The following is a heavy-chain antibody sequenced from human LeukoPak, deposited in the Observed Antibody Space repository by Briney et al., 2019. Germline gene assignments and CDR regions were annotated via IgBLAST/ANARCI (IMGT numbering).Heavy chain of an antibody. V-gene: IGHV3-23*01. D-gene: IGHD4-17*01. CDR2: ISGNGVNT. CDR1: GFSFNTYA. J-gene: IGHJ4*02. Sequence: TGGSLRLSCEASGFSFNTYATNWVRQAPGKGLEWVSAISGNGVNTHYVDSLKGRFIISRDNSKNTVYLQMSSLIAGDTAVYYCARVQRDDFGDYGNDYWGQGTLVTVSS. CDR3: ARVQRDDFGDYGNDY.